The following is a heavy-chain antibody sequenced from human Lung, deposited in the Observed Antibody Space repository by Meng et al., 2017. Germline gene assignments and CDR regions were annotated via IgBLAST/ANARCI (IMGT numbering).Heavy chain of an antibody. CDR2: ISGYNGNT. CDR3: ARDKSIAARFEGCFDA. D-gene: IGHD6-6*01. J-gene: IGHJ5*02. V-gene: IGHV1-18*01. CDR1: GYTFTKYG. Sequence: QVQLVQAGAEVKKPGASGKVSCKASGYTFTKYGITWVRQAPGQGLEWMGWISGYNGNTNYAQKLQGRVTMTTDTSTSTAYMELRSLRSDDAAVYYCARDKSIAARFEGCFDAWGQGTLVTVSS.